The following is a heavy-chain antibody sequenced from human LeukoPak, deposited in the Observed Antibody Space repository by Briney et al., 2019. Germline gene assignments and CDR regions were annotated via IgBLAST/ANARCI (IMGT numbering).Heavy chain of an antibody. J-gene: IGHJ3*02. CDR3: ARHRGECYYGSGSPHDAFDI. CDR2: IYYSGST. Sequence: PSETLSLTCTVSGGSISSSSYYWGWIRQPPGKGLEWIGSIYYSGSTYYNPSLKSRVTISVDTSKNQFSLKLSSVTAADTAVYYCARHRGECYYGSGSPHDAFDIWGQGTMVTVSS. V-gene: IGHV4-39*01. D-gene: IGHD3-10*01. CDR1: GGSISSSSYY.